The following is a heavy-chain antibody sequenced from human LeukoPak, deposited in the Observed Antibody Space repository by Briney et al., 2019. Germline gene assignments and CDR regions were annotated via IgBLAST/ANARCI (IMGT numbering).Heavy chain of an antibody. D-gene: IGHD4-17*01. Sequence: ASETLSLTCAVHGGSFSGYYWSWIRQPPGKGLEWIGEINHSGSTSYNPSLKSRVTISVDTSKNQFSLKLSSVTAADTAVYYCARHAVTKRTFDYWGQGTLVTVSS. CDR3: ARHAVTKRTFDY. J-gene: IGHJ4*02. CDR2: INHSGST. V-gene: IGHV4-34*01. CDR1: GGSFSGYY.